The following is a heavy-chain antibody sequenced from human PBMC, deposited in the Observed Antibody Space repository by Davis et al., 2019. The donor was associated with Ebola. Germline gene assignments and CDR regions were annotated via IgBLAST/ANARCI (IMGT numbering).Heavy chain of an antibody. CDR2: IYYSGST. CDR1: GGSISSYY. D-gene: IGHD1-26*01. CDR3: ARGGMGLEDPVGFY. J-gene: IGHJ4*02. Sequence: PSETLSLTCTVSGGSISSYYWSWIRQPPGKGLEWIGYIYYSGSTYYNPSLKSRVTISQYTSKNQFSLHMSAVTAADTAVYYCARGGMGLEDPVGFYWGQGTLVTVSS. V-gene: IGHV4-59*12.